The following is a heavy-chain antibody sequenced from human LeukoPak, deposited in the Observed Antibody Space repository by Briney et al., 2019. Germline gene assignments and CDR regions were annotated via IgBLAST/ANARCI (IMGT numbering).Heavy chain of an antibody. CDR2: IHYSGST. Sequence: SETLSLTCTVSGGSISSYYWSWIRQPPGKGLEWIGYIHYSGSTNYNPSLKSRVTISVDTSKNQFSLKLSSVTAADTAVYYCARGGLVNAFDYWGQGTLVTVSS. D-gene: IGHD6-19*01. J-gene: IGHJ4*02. CDR3: ARGGLVNAFDY. CDR1: GGSISSYY. V-gene: IGHV4-59*12.